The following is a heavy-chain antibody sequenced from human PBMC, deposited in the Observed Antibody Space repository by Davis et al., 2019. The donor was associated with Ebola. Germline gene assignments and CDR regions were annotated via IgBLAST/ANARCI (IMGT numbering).Heavy chain of an antibody. J-gene: IGHJ4*02. CDR3: ARDFNRVPAFY. Sequence: AASVKVSCKASGYTFTSYGISWVRQAPGQGLEWMGWISAFNDNTNYAQKFQGRVTMTTDTSTSTAYMELRSLKFDDTAVYYCARDFNRVPAFYWGQGTLVTVSS. D-gene: IGHD1-14*01. CDR1: GYTFTSYG. V-gene: IGHV1-18*01. CDR2: ISAFNDNT.